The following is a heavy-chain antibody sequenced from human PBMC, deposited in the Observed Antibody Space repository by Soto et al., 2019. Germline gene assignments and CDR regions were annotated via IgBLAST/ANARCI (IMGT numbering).Heavy chain of an antibody. CDR1: GGSFSGYY. Sequence: SETLSLTCAVYGGSFSGYYWSWIRQPPGKGLEWIGEINHSGSTNYNPSLKSRVTISVDTSKNQFSLKLSSVTAADTAVYYCARGRSRGDFWSGRTWNSYYYYGMDVWGQGTTVTVSS. CDR2: INHSGST. CDR3: ARGRSRGDFWSGRTWNSYYYYGMDV. D-gene: IGHD3-3*01. V-gene: IGHV4-34*01. J-gene: IGHJ6*02.